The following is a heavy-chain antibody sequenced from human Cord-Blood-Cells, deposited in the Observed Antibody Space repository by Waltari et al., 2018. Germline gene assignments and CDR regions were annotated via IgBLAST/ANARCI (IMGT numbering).Heavy chain of an antibody. V-gene: IGHV4-39*07. CDR2: IYYSGST. D-gene: IGHD3-9*01. J-gene: IGHJ4*02. CDR3: ARHPLYYDILTGVDY. CDR1: GGSISSSSYY. Sequence: QLQLQESCPGLAKPSETLSLTCPVSGGSISSSSYYWGGTRQPPGKGLEWIGSIYYSGSTSYNPSLKSRVTISVDTSKNQFSLKLSSGTAADTAVYYCARHPLYYDILTGVDYWGQGTLVTVSS.